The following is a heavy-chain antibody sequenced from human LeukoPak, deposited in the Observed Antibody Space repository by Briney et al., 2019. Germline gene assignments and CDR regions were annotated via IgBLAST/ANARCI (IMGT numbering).Heavy chain of an antibody. Sequence: PGGSLRLSCAASGFIFSSYWMSWVRLAPGKGLDWVSAISGSGGSTYYADSVKGRFTISRDNSKNTLYLQMNSLRAEDTAVYYCAKDRIFLYYYMDVWGKGTTVTVSS. CDR3: AKDRIFLYYYMDV. J-gene: IGHJ6*03. CDR1: GFIFSSYW. V-gene: IGHV3-23*01. CDR2: ISGSGGST.